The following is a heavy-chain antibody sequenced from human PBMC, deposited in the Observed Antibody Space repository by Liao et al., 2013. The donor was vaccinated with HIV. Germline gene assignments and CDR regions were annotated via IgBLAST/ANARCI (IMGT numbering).Heavy chain of an antibody. CDR3: ARVLVKAAAGHFDY. V-gene: IGHV4-61*02. Sequence: QVQLQESGPGLVKPSQTLSLTCTVSGGSISSGSYYWSWIRQPAGKGLEWIGRIYTSGSTNYNPSLKSRVTISVDTSKNQFSLKLSSVTAADTAVYYCARVLVKAAAGHFDYWGQGTLVTVSS. CDR1: GGSISSGSYY. D-gene: IGHD6-13*01. J-gene: IGHJ4*02. CDR2: IYTSGST.